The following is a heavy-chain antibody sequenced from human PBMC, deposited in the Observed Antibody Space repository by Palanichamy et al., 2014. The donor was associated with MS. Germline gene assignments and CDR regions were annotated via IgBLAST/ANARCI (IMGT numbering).Heavy chain of an antibody. CDR3: AKDVEAAGRGENYYYGMDV. V-gene: IGHV3-30*18. J-gene: IGHJ6*02. CDR1: GFTFSSYG. Sequence: QVQLVESGGGVVQPGRSLRLSCAASGFTFSSYGMHWVRQAPGKGLEWVAVISYDGSNKYYADSAKGRFTISRDNSKNTLYLQMNSLRAEDTAVYYCAKDVEAAGRGENYYYGMDVWGQGTTVTVSS. CDR2: ISYDGSNK. D-gene: IGHD6-13*01.